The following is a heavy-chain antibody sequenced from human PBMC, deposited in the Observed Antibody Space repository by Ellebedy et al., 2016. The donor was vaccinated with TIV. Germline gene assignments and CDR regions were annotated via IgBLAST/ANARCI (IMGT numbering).Heavy chain of an antibody. CDR1: GLTFRSYA. Sequence: GESLKISCVASGLTFRSYAMSWVRQAPGKGLEWISTIRASGSRTHYADSAKGRFTISRDDSDNALSLQMNSLRAEDTAVYYCARGGAHFFGYWGQGTLVTVSS. V-gene: IGHV3-23*01. J-gene: IGHJ4*02. CDR2: IRASGSRT. CDR3: ARGGAHFFGY. D-gene: IGHD3-16*01.